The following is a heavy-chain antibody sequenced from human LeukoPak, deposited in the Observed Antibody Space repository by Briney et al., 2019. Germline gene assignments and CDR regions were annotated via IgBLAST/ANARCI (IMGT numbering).Heavy chain of an antibody. V-gene: IGHV1-24*01. CDR1: GHALTDLS. CDR2: LDPEDGEI. CDR3: ATLRPLAYEAYCGGDCYPYYFDY. J-gene: IGHJ4*02. Sequence: ASVKVSCKVSGHALTDLSMHWVRQTPGKGLEWMGGLDPEDGEITYAQKFQGRVTMTEDTSTDTAYMELSSLRSEDTAVYYCATLRPLAYEAYCGGDCYPYYFDYWGQGTLVTVSS. D-gene: IGHD2-21*02.